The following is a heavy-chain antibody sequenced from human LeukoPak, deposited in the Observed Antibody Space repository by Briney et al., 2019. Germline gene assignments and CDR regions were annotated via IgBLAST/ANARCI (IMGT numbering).Heavy chain of an antibody. CDR2: INPNSGGT. CDR3: AREREQWLASYMDV. V-gene: IGHV1-2*02. J-gene: IGHJ6*03. CDR1: GYTFTGYC. Sequence: ASVKVSCXASGYTFTGYCMHWVRQARGQGLEWMAWINPNSGGTNYAQKFQGRVTMTRDTSISTAYMELSRLRSDDTAVYYCAREREQWLASYMDVWGKGTTVTVSS. D-gene: IGHD6-19*01.